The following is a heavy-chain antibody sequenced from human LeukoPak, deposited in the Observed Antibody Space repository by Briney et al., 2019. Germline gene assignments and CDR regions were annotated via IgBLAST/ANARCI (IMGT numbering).Heavy chain of an antibody. Sequence: GGSLRLSCAASGFTFSDYYMSWIRQAPGKGLEWVSYISTTISYTDYADSVRGRFTISRDNANNLLYLQMNSLRPEDTAVYYCARDWYCSSSICYTDRNWFDPWGQGTLVTVSS. V-gene: IGHV3-11*05. J-gene: IGHJ5*02. CDR2: ISTTISYT. CDR3: ARDWYCSSSICYTDRNWFDP. D-gene: IGHD2-2*02. CDR1: GFTFSDYY.